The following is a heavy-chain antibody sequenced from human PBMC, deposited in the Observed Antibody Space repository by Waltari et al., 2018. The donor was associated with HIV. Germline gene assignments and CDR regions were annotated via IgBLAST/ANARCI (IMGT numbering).Heavy chain of an antibody. CDR2: ISWDGGST. CDR3: AKGHGATNAFDI. CDR1: GFTFDDYT. Sequence: EVQLVESGGVVVQPGGSLRLSCAASGFTFDDYTMHWVRQAPGKGLEWVSLISWDGGSTYYADSVKGRFTISRDNSKNSLYLQMNSLRTEDTALYYCAKGHGATNAFDIWGQGTMVTVSS. V-gene: IGHV3-43*01. D-gene: IGHD4-17*01. J-gene: IGHJ3*02.